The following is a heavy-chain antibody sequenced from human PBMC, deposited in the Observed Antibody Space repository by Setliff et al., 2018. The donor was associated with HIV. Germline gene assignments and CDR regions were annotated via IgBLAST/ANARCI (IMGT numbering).Heavy chain of an antibody. J-gene: IGHJ4*02. Sequence: SETLSLTCTVSGGSISSSGPGYYWGWVRQAPGGGLEWIGSVYYSGSTKYNPSLDSRVTISVDTSKNQFSLNLRSVTAADTAVYYCAREPAAGAYYFDYWGQGTLVTVSS. CDR3: AREPAAGAYYFDY. D-gene: IGHD6-13*01. CDR2: VYYSGST. V-gene: IGHV4-39*07. CDR1: GGSISSSGPGYY.